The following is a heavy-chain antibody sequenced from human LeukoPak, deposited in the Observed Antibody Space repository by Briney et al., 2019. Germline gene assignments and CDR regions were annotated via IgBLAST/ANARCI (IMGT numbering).Heavy chain of an antibody. Sequence: GGSLRLSCAASGFTFSSYSMNWVRQAPGKGLEWVSSISSSSSHIYYADSVKGRFTISRDNAKNSLYLQMNSLRAEDTAVYYCARGVTVTTTWFDPWGQGTLVTVSS. CDR1: GFTFSSYS. V-gene: IGHV3-21*01. CDR3: ARGVTVTTTWFDP. J-gene: IGHJ5*02. D-gene: IGHD4-11*01. CDR2: ISSSSSHI.